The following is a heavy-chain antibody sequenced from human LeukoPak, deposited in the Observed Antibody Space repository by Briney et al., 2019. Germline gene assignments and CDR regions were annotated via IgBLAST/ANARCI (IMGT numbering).Heavy chain of an antibody. Sequence: ASVKVSCKASGGTFISYAISWVRQAPGQGLEWMGRIIPILGIANYAQKFQGRVTITADKSTSTAYMELSSLRSEDTAVYYCARDPVKGRIYYYYGMDVWGQGTTVTVSS. V-gene: IGHV1-69*04. D-gene: IGHD4-17*01. CDR1: GGTFISYA. CDR2: IIPILGIA. J-gene: IGHJ6*02. CDR3: ARDPVKGRIYYYYGMDV.